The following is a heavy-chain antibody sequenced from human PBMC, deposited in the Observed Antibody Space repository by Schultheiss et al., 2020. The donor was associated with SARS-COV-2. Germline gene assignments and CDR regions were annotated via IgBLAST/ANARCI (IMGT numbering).Heavy chain of an antibody. CDR2: INPNSGGT. D-gene: IGHD5-12*01. V-gene: IGHV1-2*02. J-gene: IGHJ5*02. CDR1: RGTFSSYA. Sequence: ASVKVSCKASRGTFSSYAISWVRQAPGQGLEWMGWINPNSGGTNYAQKFQGRVTMTRDTSISTAYMELSRLRSDDTAVYYCARDLDIVATEGWFDPWGQGTLVTVSS. CDR3: ARDLDIVATEGWFDP.